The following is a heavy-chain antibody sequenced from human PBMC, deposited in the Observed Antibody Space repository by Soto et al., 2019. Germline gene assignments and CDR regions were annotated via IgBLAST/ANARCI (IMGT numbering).Heavy chain of an antibody. Sequence: QVQLQQWGAGLLKPSGTLSLTCAVYGGSFSGYYWSWIRQPPGKGLEWIGEINHSGVTNYKPSLKRRVTISEDTSKNQFSLQLKSVTAADTALYYCARFSGSYYYAMDVWGQGSTVTVSS. V-gene: IGHV4-34*01. CDR3: ARFSGSYYYAMDV. CDR1: GGSFSGYY. CDR2: INHSGVT. D-gene: IGHD6-19*01. J-gene: IGHJ6*02.